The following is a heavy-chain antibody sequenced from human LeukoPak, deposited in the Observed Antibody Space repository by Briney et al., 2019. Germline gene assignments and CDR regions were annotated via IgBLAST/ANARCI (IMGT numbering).Heavy chain of an antibody. V-gene: IGHV3-49*03. CDR2: IRSKAFGGTT. J-gene: IGHJ6*02. D-gene: IGHD2-2*01. CDR1: GXTFGDFA. Sequence: GGSLRLSCTASGXTFGDFAMSWFRQAPGKGLEWVGFIRSKAFGGTTEHAASVKGRFTVSRDDSESIAYLQMNSLKTEDTAVYYCSRAGRQYQRVDVWGQGATVTVSS. CDR3: SRAGRQYQRVDV.